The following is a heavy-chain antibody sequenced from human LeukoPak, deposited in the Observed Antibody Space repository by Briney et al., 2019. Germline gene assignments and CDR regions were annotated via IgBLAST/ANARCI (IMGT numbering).Heavy chain of an antibody. CDR2: ISGSGGST. Sequence: GGSLRLSCAASGFTFSSYGMSWVRQAPGKGLEWVSAISGSGGSTYYADSVKGRFTISRDNSKNTLYLQMNSLRAEDTAVYYCARGHYDILTGYYRGVTTYDYWGQGTLVTVSS. D-gene: IGHD3-9*01. J-gene: IGHJ4*02. CDR1: GFTFSSYG. V-gene: IGHV3-23*01. CDR3: ARGHYDILTGYYRGVTTYDY.